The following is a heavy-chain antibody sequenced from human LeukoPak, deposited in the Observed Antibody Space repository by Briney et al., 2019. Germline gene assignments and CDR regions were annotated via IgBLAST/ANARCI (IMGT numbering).Heavy chain of an antibody. CDR2: ISGGGVNT. CDR3: AKTLDYSGYFSS. D-gene: IGHD3-22*01. V-gene: IGHV3-23*01. Sequence: QPGGSLRLSCAASGFTFNIYGMTWVRQAPGKGLEWVSAISGGGVNTYYADSVKGRFTISRDNSKNMLYLQMNSLRAEDTAVYYCAKTLDYSGYFSSWGQGTLVTVSS. CDR1: GFTFNIYG. J-gene: IGHJ5*02.